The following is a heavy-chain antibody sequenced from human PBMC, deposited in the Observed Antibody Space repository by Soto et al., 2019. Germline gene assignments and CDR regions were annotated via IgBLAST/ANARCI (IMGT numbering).Heavy chain of an antibody. V-gene: IGHV3-66*01. CDR3: ARDRRTTDGVDV. Sequence: EVQLGGSGGGLVQHGCSLILSCADAGVNVSSNYMSWVRLAPGKGLEWVSVIYSGGSTYYADSVKGRFTISRDNSKNTLYLQMNSLRVEDTDVYYCARDRRTTDGVDVWGQGTTDTDS. CDR2: IYSGGST. CDR1: GVNVSSNY. J-gene: IGHJ6*02. D-gene: IGHD1-7*01.